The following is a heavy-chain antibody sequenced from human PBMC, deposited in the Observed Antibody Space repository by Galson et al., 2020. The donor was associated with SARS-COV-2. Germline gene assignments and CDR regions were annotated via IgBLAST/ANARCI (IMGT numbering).Heavy chain of an antibody. CDR2: ISSSGSTI. V-gene: IGHV3-48*03. D-gene: IGHD1-26*01. CDR3: ARERYSWEQGSWFDP. CDR1: GFTFSSYE. J-gene: IGHJ5*02. Sequence: GGSLRLSCAASGFTFSSYEMNWVRQAPGKGLEWVSYISSSGSTIYYADSVKGRFTISRDNAKNSLYLQMNSLRAEDTAVYYCARERYSWEQGSWFDPWGQGTLVTVSS.